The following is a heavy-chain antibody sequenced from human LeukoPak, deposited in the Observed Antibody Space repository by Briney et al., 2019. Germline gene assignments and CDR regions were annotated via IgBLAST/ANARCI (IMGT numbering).Heavy chain of an antibody. J-gene: IGHJ4*02. V-gene: IGHV4-34*01. CDR2: INHSGST. CDR1: GGSFSGYY. D-gene: IGHD3-3*01. Sequence: SETLSLTCAVYGGSFSGYYWSWIRQPPGKGLEWIGEINHSGSTNYNPSLKSRVTISVDTSKNRFSLKLSSVTAADTAVYYCARLTRTIFGVVIIYYYFDYWGQGTLDTVSS. CDR3: ARLTRTIFGVVIIYYYFDY.